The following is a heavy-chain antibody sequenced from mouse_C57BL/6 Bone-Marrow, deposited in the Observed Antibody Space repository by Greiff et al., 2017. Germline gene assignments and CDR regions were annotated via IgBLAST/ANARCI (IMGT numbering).Heavy chain of an antibody. J-gene: IGHJ3*01. D-gene: IGHD4-1*01. CDR1: GFTFSSYG. CDR2: ISSGGSYT. Sequence: DVKLVESGGDLVKPAGSLKLSCAASGFTFSSYGMSWVRQTPDKRLEWVATISSGGSYTYYPDSVKGRFTISRDNAKNTLYLQMSSLKSEDTAMYYCARQLGPFAYWGQGTLVTVSA. V-gene: IGHV5-6*02. CDR3: ARQLGPFAY.